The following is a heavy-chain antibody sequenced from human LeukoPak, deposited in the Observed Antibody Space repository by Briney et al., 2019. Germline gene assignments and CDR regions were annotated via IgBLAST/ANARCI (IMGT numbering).Heavy chain of an antibody. D-gene: IGHD3-9*01. Sequence: PSETLSLTCAVYGGSFSGYYWSWVRQPPGKGLEWVGEINHSGSTNYNPSLKSRVPISVDTSKNQFSLKLSSVTAADTAVYYCARSYDILTGKYYFDYWGQGTLVTVSS. V-gene: IGHV4-34*01. CDR1: GGSFSGYY. CDR2: INHSGST. J-gene: IGHJ4*02. CDR3: ARSYDILTGKYYFDY.